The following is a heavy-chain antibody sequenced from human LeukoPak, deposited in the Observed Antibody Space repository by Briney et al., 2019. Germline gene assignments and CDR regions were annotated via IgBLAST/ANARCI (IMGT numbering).Heavy chain of an antibody. CDR2: ISDSGTTQ. Sequence: GGSLRLSCAASGFAFREYAMGWVRQAPGRGLEWISYISDSGTTQYYADSVKGRFTISRDNAKNSLYLQMNSLRAEDTAVYYCAASAVVASHYWGQGALVTVSS. J-gene: IGHJ4*02. D-gene: IGHD2-15*01. CDR3: AASAVVASHY. CDR1: GFAFREYA. V-gene: IGHV3-11*01.